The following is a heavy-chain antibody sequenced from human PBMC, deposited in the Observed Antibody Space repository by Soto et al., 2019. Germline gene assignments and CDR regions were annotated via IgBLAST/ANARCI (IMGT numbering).Heavy chain of an antibody. D-gene: IGHD4-17*01. Sequence: ASVTVSCKASVYTFTRYDSNWVRPATGQGLEWMGWMNPNSGNTGYAQKFQGRVTMTRNTSISTAYMELSSLRSEDTAVYYCARVDDYGDYAFDYWGQGTLVTVSS. CDR1: VYTFTRYD. CDR2: MNPNSGNT. V-gene: IGHV1-8*01. CDR3: ARVDDYGDYAFDY. J-gene: IGHJ4*02.